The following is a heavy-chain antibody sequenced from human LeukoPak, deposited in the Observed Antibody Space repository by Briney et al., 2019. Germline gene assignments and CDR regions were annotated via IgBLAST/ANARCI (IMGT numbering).Heavy chain of an antibody. CDR3: ARIPTYYGSGPFDY. V-gene: IGHV3-48*03. CDR2: ISGSGTTI. CDR1: GFSFSSYE. D-gene: IGHD3-10*01. Sequence: GGSLRLSCAASGFSFSSYEMNWVRQAPGKGLEWASYISGSGTTIYYADSVKGRFTISRDNAKNSLYLQMNSLRAEDTAVYYCARIPTYYGSGPFDYWGQGTLVTVSS. J-gene: IGHJ4*02.